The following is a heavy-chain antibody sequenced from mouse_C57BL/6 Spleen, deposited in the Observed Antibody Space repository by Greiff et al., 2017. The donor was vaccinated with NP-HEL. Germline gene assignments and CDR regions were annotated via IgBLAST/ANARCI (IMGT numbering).Heavy chain of an antibody. CDR3: ARLEGGYGNYDYAMDY. J-gene: IGHJ4*01. V-gene: IGHV1-61*01. CDR2: IYPSDSET. Sequence: QVQLQQPGAELVRPGSSVKLSCKASGYTFTSYWMDWVKQRPGQGLEWIGNIYPSDSETHYNQKFKDKATLTVDKSSSTAYMQRSSLTAEDSAVYYCARLEGGYGNYDYAMDYWGQGTSVTVSS. D-gene: IGHD2-1*01. CDR1: GYTFTSYW.